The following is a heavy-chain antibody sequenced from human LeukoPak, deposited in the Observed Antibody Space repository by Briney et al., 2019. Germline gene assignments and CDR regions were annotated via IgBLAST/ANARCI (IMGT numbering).Heavy chain of an antibody. CDR2: IKQDGSKK. V-gene: IGHV3-7*03. CDR3: ATPLDYYDSSGYHQGGD. CDR1: GFTFSSYW. J-gene: IGHJ4*02. Sequence: GGSLRLSCAASGFTFSSYWMTWVRQAPGKGLEWVANIKQDGSKKNYVDSVKGRFTISRDNAKNSLYLQMDSLRAEDTAVYYCATPLDYYDSSGYHQGGDWGQGTLVTVSS. D-gene: IGHD3-22*01.